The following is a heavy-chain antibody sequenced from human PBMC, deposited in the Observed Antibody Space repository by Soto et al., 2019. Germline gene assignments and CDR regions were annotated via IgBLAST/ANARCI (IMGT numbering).Heavy chain of an antibody. V-gene: IGHV4-61*01. CDR2: IYYTGST. CDR3: ARDIRGYSRAFDY. Sequence: SETLYLTCTVSGGSVSSASYYWTWIRQSPGKGLEWIGYIYYTGSTNYNPSLKSRVTISVDTSKNLFSLKLTSVTAADTAVYYCARDIRGYSRAFDYWGQGNMVTVSS. J-gene: IGHJ4*02. D-gene: IGHD5-18*01. CDR1: GGSVSSASYY.